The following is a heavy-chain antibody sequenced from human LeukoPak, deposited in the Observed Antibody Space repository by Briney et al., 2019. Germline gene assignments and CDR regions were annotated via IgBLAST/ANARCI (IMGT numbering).Heavy chain of an antibody. CDR3: ARVGRDCSDINCYWADWFDP. J-gene: IGHJ5*02. V-gene: IGHV1-18*01. D-gene: IGHD2-2*01. CDR2: ISGSTGST. CDR1: GYTFSTYG. Sequence: ASVKVSCKASGYTFSTYGITWVREAPGQGPEWLGWISGSTGSTHYTQAVQGRVTMTTDTSTATAYMELRSLRSDDSAIYYCARVGRDCSDINCYWADWFDPWGQGTLVIVSS.